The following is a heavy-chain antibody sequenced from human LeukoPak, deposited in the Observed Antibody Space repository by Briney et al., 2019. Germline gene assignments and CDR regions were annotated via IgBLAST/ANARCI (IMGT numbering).Heavy chain of an antibody. D-gene: IGHD6-6*01. CDR3: ASGIAARLNYYYYYMDV. CDR1: GGSFSGYY. V-gene: IGHV4-34*01. Sequence: SETLSLTCAVYGGSFSGYYWSWIRQPPGKGLEWIGEINHSGSTNYNPSLKSRVTIPVDTSKNQFSLKLSSVTAADTAVYYCASGIAARLNYYYYYMDVWGKGTTVTVSS. CDR2: INHSGST. J-gene: IGHJ6*03.